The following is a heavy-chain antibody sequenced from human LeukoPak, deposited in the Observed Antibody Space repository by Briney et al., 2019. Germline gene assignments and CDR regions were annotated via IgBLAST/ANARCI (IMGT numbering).Heavy chain of an antibody. CDR2: ISWNSGSI. CDR3: AKAAGARNNGAYFDY. Sequence: GRSLRLSCAASGFTFDDYAMHWVRQAPGKGLEWVSGISWNSGSIGYADSVKGRFTISRDNAKNSLYLQMNSLRAEDMALYYCAKAAGARNNGAYFDYWGQGTLVTVSS. D-gene: IGHD1/OR15-1a*01. V-gene: IGHV3-9*03. CDR1: GFTFDDYA. J-gene: IGHJ4*02.